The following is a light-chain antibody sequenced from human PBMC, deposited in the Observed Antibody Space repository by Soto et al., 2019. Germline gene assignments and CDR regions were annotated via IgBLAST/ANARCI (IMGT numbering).Light chain of an antibody. CDR1: SSDVGRYNL. Sequence: QSALTQPASVSGSPGQSITLSCTGTSSDVGRYNLVSWYQQHPGKAPKLMIYEGSKRPSGVSNRFSGSTSGNTASLTISGLQAEDEADYYCCSYAGSRVFGGGTKLTVL. J-gene: IGLJ3*02. CDR2: EGS. CDR3: CSYAGSRV. V-gene: IGLV2-23*01.